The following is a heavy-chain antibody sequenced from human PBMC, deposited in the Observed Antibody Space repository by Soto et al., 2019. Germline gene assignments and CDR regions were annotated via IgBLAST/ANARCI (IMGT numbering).Heavy chain of an antibody. CDR1: GYTFTSYD. CDR2: MNPNSGNT. D-gene: IGHD3-9*01. Sequence: ASVKVSCKASGYTFTSYDINWVRQATGQGLEWMGWMNPNSGNTGYAQKFQGRVTMTRNTSISTAYMELSSLRSEDTAVYYCARTGGTRYFDWLGSYYYYYYMDVWGKGTTVTVSS. V-gene: IGHV1-8*01. CDR3: ARTGGTRYFDWLGSYYYYYYMDV. J-gene: IGHJ6*03.